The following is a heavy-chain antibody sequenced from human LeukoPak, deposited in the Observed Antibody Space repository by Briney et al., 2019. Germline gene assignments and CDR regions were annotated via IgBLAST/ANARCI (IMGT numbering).Heavy chain of an antibody. D-gene: IGHD2-21*02. Sequence: ASVKVSCKASGYTFTSYYMYWVRRAPGQGLEWMGIINPSGGSTTYAQKFQSRVTMTRDTSTSTVYMELSSLRSEDTAVYYCARGWHTVMVTGIRKSPEYFQHWGQGTLVTVSS. V-gene: IGHV1-46*01. J-gene: IGHJ1*01. CDR1: GYTFTSYY. CDR3: ARGWHTVMVTGIRKSPEYFQH. CDR2: INPSGGST.